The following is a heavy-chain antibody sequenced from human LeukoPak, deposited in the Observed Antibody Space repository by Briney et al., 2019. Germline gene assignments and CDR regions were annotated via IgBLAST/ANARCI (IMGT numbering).Heavy chain of an antibody. CDR3: ARDTYYDSSGYYTFDAFDI. CDR1: GYTFTSYG. Sequence: GASVKVSCKASGYTFTSYGISWVRQAPGQGVEWMGWISAYNGNTNYAQKLQGRVTMTTDTSTSTAYMELRSLRSDDTAVYYCARDTYYDSSGYYTFDAFDIWGQGTTVTVSS. CDR2: ISAYNGNT. V-gene: IGHV1-18*01. D-gene: IGHD3-22*01. J-gene: IGHJ3*02.